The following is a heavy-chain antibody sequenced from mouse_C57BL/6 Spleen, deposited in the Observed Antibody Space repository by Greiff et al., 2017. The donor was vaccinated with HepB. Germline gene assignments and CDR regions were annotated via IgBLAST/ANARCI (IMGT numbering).Heavy chain of an antibody. CDR1: GYTFTSYW. V-gene: IGHV1-55*01. J-gene: IGHJ2*01. CDR3: ARSGSSSYYFDY. D-gene: IGHD1-1*01. Sequence: VKLQQPGAELVKPGASVKMSCKASGYTFTSYWITWVKQRPGQGLEWIGDIYPGSGSTNYNEKFKSKATLTVDTSSSTAYMQLSSLTSEDSAVYYCARSGSSSYYFDYWGQGTTLTVSS. CDR2: IYPGSGST.